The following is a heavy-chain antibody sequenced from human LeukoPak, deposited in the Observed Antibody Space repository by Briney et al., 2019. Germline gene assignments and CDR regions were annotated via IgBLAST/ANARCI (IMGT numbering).Heavy chain of an antibody. CDR3: ARSGLLWFGEGVEYFDY. CDR1: GGSISSGGYS. V-gene: IGHV4-30-2*01. CDR2: IYHSGST. J-gene: IGHJ4*02. Sequence: PSETLSLTCAVSGGSISSGGYSWSWIRQPPGKGLGWIGYIYHSGSTYYNPSLKSRVTISVDRSKNQFSLKLSSVTAADTAVYYCARSGLLWFGEGVEYFDYWGQGTLVTVSS. D-gene: IGHD3-10*01.